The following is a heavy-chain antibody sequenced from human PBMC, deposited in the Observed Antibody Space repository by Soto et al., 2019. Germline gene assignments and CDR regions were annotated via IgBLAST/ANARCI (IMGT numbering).Heavy chain of an antibody. CDR1: GYTFTTYD. CDR3: SRDHYHVLMVNAPNLYGMDV. J-gene: IGHJ6*02. CDR2: ISTYNGNT. D-gene: IGHD2-8*01. V-gene: IGHV1-18*01. Sequence: QVQLVQSGAEVKKPGASVKVSCKASGYTFTTYDISWVRQAPGQGLEWMGRISTYNGNTNYPQSLQGRLTMTTDTSPTTAYMELRNTRSDDTALYYCSRDHYHVLMVNAPNLYGMDVWGQGTTVTVSS.